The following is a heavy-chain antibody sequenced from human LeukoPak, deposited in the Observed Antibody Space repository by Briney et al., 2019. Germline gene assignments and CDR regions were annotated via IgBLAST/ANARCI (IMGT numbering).Heavy chain of an antibody. CDR3: ARVYDFWSGYYTGGDYFDY. D-gene: IGHD3-3*01. Sequence: SETLSLTCAVYGGSFSGYYWSWIRQPPGKGLEWIGEINHSGSTNYNPSLKSRVTISVDTSKNQFSLKLSSVTAADTAVYYCARVYDFWSGYYTGGDYFDYWGQGTLVTVSS. V-gene: IGHV4-34*01. CDR2: INHSGST. CDR1: GGSFSGYY. J-gene: IGHJ4*02.